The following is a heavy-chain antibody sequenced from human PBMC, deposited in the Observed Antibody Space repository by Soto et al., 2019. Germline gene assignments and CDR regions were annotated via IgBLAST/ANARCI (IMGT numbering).Heavy chain of an antibody. V-gene: IGHV1-46*01. J-gene: IGHJ4*02. CDR3: ARGFTTGATIEGFDY. D-gene: IGHD1-1*01. CDR2: INPSGGST. Sequence: ASVKVSCKASGYTFTSYYMHWVRQAPGQGLEWMGIINPSGGSTSYAQKFQGRVTMTRDTSTSTVYMELSSLRSADTAVYYCARGFTTGATIEGFDYWGQGTLVTVSS. CDR1: GYTFTSYY.